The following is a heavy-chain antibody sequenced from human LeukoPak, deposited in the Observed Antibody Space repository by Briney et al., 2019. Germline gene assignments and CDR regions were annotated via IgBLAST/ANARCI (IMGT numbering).Heavy chain of an antibody. CDR3: AKDHYSGSGSYYRAFDF. J-gene: IGHJ3*01. CDR1: GFTFSNYA. V-gene: IGHV3-23*01. D-gene: IGHD3-10*01. Sequence: SGGSLRLSCAASGFTFSNYAMSWVRQAPGKGLEWVSLISGSGGSTYYADSVKGRFTISRDNSMDTLYLQMNSLGAEDTAVYYCAKDHYSGSGSYYRAFDFWGQGTMVTVSS. CDR2: ISGSGGST.